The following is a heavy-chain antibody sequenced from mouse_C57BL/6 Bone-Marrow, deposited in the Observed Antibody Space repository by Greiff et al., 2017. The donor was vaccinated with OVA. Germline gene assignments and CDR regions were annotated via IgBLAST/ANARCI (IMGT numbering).Heavy chain of an antibody. CDR3: ARNSPGAY. CDR2: IYPRSGNT. V-gene: IGHV1-81*01. J-gene: IGHJ3*01. Sequence: QVQLQQSGAELARPGASVKLSCKASGYTFTSYGISWVKQRTGQGLEWIGEIYPRSGNTYYNEKFKGKGTLTAAKSSCTAYMELRSLTSEDSAVYFCARNSPGAYWGQGTLVTVSA. CDR1: GYTFTSYG.